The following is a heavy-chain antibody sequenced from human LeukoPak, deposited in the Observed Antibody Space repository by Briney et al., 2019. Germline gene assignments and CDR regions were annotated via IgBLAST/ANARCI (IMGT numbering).Heavy chain of an antibody. CDR1: GFTFSSYA. CDR3: AKCGTGSSGPNWFDH. V-gene: IGHV3-30-3*01. D-gene: IGHD1-26*01. Sequence: QPGGSLRLSCAASGFTFSSYALHWVRQAPGKGLEWVAVISYDGSNKYYADSVKGRFTISRDNSQNTLYLQMNSLRPEETAVYYCAKCGTGSSGPNWFDHWGQGTLVTVSS. CDR2: ISYDGSNK. J-gene: IGHJ5*02.